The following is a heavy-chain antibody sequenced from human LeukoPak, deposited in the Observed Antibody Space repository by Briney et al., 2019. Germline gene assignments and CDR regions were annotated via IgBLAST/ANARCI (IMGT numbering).Heavy chain of an antibody. CDR3: VKGHDSSGYYLSYFDY. V-gene: IGHV3-64D*09. D-gene: IGHD3-22*01. CDR1: GFTFSSYA. CDR2: ISSNGGTT. J-gene: IGHJ4*02. Sequence: GGSLRLSCSASGFTFSSYAMHWVRQAPGKGLEYVSTISSNGGTTYYADSVKGRFTISRDNSKNTLYLQMSSLRAEDTAVYYCVKGHDSSGYYLSYFDYWGQGALVTVSS.